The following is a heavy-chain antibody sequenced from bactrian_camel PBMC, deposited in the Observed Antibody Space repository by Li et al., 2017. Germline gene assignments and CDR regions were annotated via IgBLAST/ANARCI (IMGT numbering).Heavy chain of an antibody. CDR2: VFTRGSALP. Sequence: DVQLVESGGGSVQAGGSLRLSCTASGDTSKLNCMAWFRQKPGTEREGVANVFTRGSALPSYASNEEGRFTISRDGGKNTVYLQMNNLNVKDTATYYCVVGIPYRRIELSKSEVTTWGQGTQVTVS. CDR3: VVGIPYRRIELSKSEVTT. D-gene: IGHD2*01. CDR1: GDTSKLNC. V-gene: IGHV3S66*01. J-gene: IGHJ4*01.